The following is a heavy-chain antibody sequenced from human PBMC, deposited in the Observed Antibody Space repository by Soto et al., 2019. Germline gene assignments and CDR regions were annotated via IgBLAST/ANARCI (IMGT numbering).Heavy chain of an antibody. CDR1: GFKFQDYG. Sequence: AGGSLRLSCAASGFKFQDYGMLWVRQAPGKGLEWVSAISSNGGSTYYADSVKGRFTISRDNTKNTLYLQMSSLRAEDTAVYYCVKDRTLRFLEWLSPSFRDYFDYWGQGTLVTVSS. D-gene: IGHD3-3*01. V-gene: IGHV3-64D*08. CDR2: ISSNGGST. J-gene: IGHJ4*02. CDR3: VKDRTLRFLEWLSPSFRDYFDY.